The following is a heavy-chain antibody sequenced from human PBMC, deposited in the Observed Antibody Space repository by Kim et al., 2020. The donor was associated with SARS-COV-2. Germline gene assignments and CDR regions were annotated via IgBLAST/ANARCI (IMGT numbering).Heavy chain of an antibody. CDR2: IDPSDSYT. CDR1: GYSFTSYW. V-gene: IGHV5-10-1*01. J-gene: IGHJ4*02. CDR3: ASGLAATTDY. D-gene: IGHD6-6*01. Sequence: GESLKISCKGSGYSFTSYWISWVRQMPGKGLEWMGRIDPSDSYTNYSPSFQGHVTISADKSISTAYLQWSSLKASDTAMYYCASGLAATTDYWGQGTLVTVSS.